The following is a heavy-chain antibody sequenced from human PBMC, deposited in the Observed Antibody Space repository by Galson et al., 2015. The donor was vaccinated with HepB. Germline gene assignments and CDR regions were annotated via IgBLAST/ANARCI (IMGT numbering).Heavy chain of an antibody. D-gene: IGHD1-26*01. CDR2: ISSSGSTI. J-gene: IGHJ3*02. Sequence: SLRLSCAASGFTFSSYDMNWVRQAPGKGLEWVSYISSSGSTIYYADSVKGRFTISRDNDKNSLYLQMNSLTAEDTAVYCCARGGGSYYSRLDAVDIWGQGTMVTVSS. CDR1: GFTFSSYD. V-gene: IGHV3-48*03. CDR3: ARGGGSYYSRLDAVDI.